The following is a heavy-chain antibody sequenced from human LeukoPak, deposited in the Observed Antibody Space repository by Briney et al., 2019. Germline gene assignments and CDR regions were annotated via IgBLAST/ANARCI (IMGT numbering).Heavy chain of an antibody. CDR1: GFTFSSYA. CDR3: AKNHGSGSPIEY. D-gene: IGHD3-10*01. CDR2: ISYDGSSK. J-gene: IGHJ4*02. V-gene: IGHV3-30*18. Sequence: PGGSLRLSCAASGFTFSSYAMSWVRQAPGKGLEWVGVISYDGSSKYYADSVKGRFTISRDNSKNTLYLQMNSLRAEDTAVYYCAKNHGSGSPIEYWGQGTLVTVSS.